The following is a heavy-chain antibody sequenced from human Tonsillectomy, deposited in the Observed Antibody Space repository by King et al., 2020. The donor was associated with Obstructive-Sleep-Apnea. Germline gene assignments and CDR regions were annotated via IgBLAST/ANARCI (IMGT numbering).Heavy chain of an antibody. V-gene: IGHV3-15*01. CDR3: TLHLYRPFFDY. CDR2: MKSKTDGGAR. Sequence: VQLVESGGGLVKPGGSLRLSCAVSGFTFSNAWMNWVRQAPGKGLEWVGRMKSKTDGGARDYDAPVNGRITISRDDSKNTLYLPMNSLKTEDTAVYYCTLHLYRPFFDYWGQGTLVTVSS. J-gene: IGHJ4*02. D-gene: IGHD3-16*02. CDR1: GFTFSNAW.